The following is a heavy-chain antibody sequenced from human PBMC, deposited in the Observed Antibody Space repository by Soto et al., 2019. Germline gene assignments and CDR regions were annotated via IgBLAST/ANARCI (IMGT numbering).Heavy chain of an antibody. CDR2: IYYRGRT. D-gene: IGHD3-16*02. J-gene: IGHJ3*02. CDR1: GGSISSGGYY. V-gene: IGHV4-31*03. Sequence: QVQLQESGPGLVKPSQTLSLTCTVSGGSISSGGYYWSWIRQHPGKGLEWIGYIYYRGRTHYNPSHDARVTISVDTSKIQFSLKRSSVTAAVTAVYYCARGIRLGELSSDAFDIWGQGTMVTVSS. CDR3: ARGIRLGELSSDAFDI.